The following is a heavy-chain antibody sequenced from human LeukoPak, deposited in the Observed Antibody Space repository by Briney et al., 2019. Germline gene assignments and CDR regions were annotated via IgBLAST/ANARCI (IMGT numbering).Heavy chain of an antibody. D-gene: IGHD3-22*01. CDR2: INPSGGST. CDR3: ARAMYYYDSSGLNWFDP. J-gene: IGHJ5*02. V-gene: IGHV1-46*01. CDR1: GYTFTSYY. Sequence: ASVKASCKASGYTFTSYYMHWVRQAPGQGLEWMGIINPSGGSTSYAQKFQGRVTMTRDTSTSTVYMELSSLRSEDTAVYYCARAMYYYDSSGLNWFDPWGQGTLVTVSS.